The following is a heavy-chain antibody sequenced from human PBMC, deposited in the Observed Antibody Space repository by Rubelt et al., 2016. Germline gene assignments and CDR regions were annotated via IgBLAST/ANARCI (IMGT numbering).Heavy chain of an antibody. CDR1: GFTFSSYG. J-gene: IGHJ3*02. Sequence: QVQLVESGGGVVQPGRSLRLSCAASGFTFSSYGMHWVRQAPGKGLEWVAVIWYDGSNKYYADSVKGRFTISRDDSRNGRYLQMNSRRAEDTAVYYCARDAVLLRPRGAFDIWGQGTMVTVSS. V-gene: IGHV3-33*01. D-gene: IGHD3-10*01. CDR3: ARDAVLLRPRGAFDI. CDR2: IWYDGSNK.